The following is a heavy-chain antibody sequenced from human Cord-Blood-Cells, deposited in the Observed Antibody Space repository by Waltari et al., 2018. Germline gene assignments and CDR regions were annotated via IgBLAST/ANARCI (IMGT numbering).Heavy chain of an antibody. CDR3: AGSTLCSGGSCYFDY. Sequence: EVQLVETGGGLIQHGGSLRLSCAASGFTVSSNYRSWVRQAPRKGLEWVSVIYSGGSTYDADSGKGRFTIARDNSKNTLYLQMSSLRAEDTALYYCAGSTLCSGGSCYFDYWGQGTLVTVSS. CDR2: IYSGGST. CDR1: GFTVSSNY. V-gene: IGHV3-53*02. D-gene: IGHD2-15*01. J-gene: IGHJ4*02.